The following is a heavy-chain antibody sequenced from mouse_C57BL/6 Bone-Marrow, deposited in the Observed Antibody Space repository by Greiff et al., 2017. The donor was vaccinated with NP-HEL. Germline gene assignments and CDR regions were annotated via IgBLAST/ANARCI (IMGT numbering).Heavy chain of an antibody. V-gene: IGHV5-4*01. CDR3: ARERGRDY. J-gene: IGHJ2*01. Sequence: DVQLVESGGGLVKPGGSLKLSCAASGFTFSSYAMSWVRQTPEKRLEWVTTISDGGSYTYYPDNVKGRFTISRDNAKNNLYLQMSHLKSEDTAMYYCARERGRDYWGQGTTLTVSS. CDR2: ISDGGSYT. CDR1: GFTFSSYA.